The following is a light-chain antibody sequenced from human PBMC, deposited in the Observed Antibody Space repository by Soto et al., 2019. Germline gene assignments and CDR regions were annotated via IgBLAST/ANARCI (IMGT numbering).Light chain of an antibody. CDR3: QQSFSALRT. J-gene: IGKJ2*01. CDR2: DVS. CDR1: QSIARY. V-gene: IGKV1-39*01. Sequence: DIQMTQSPSSLSASVGDRVTVTCRASQSIARYLNWYQQKPGKAPKLLIYDVSSLQTGVPSRFSGDESGTDFTLTISSLQPEDFATYYCQQSFSALRTFGQGTKLEI.